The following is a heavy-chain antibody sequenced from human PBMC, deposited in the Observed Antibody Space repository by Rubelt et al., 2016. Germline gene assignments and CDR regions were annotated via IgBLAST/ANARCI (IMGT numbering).Heavy chain of an antibody. Sequence: SYSMNWVRQAPGKGLEWVSYISSSSSTIYYADSVKGRFTISIDNAKNSLYLQMNSLRAEDTAVYYCARDRPKKEKYFDLWGRGTLVTVSS. CDR1: SYS. CDR2: ISSSSSTI. D-gene: IGHD5-24*01. CDR3: ARDRPKKEKYFDL. V-gene: IGHV3-48*01. J-gene: IGHJ2*01.